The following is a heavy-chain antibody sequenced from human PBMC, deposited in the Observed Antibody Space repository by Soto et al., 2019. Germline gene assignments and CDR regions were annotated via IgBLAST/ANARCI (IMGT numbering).Heavy chain of an antibody. V-gene: IGHV1-24*01. D-gene: IGHD1-20*01. CDR3: ARGITGISHPYHFDL. J-gene: IGHJ4*02. CDR2: FDPEDGET. Sequence: ASLKVSCKYCGGTFSNFAFSWVRQAPGKGLEWMGGFDPEDGETTYAQKFQGRVTMTEDTSTDTAYLQWSSLKASDTALYYCARGITGISHPYHFDLWGQGTLVTLSS. CDR1: GGTFSNFA.